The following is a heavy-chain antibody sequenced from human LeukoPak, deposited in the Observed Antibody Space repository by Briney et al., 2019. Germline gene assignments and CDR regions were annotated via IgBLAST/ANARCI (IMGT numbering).Heavy chain of an antibody. V-gene: IGHV4-39*01. J-gene: IGHJ6*03. D-gene: IGHD3-3*01. Sequence: SETLSLTCTVSGGSISSSSYYWGWIRQPPGKGLEWIGSIYYSGSTYYNPSLKSRVTISVDTSKNQFSLKLSSVTAADTAVYYCARHSYYDFWSGYMDVWGKGTTVTVSS. CDR2: IYYSGST. CDR3: ARHSYYDFWSGYMDV. CDR1: GGSISSSSYY.